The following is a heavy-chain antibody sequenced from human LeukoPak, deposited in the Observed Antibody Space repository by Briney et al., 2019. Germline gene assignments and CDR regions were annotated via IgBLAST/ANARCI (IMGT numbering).Heavy chain of an antibody. J-gene: IGHJ4*02. CDR3: AGRSSGWYEFGYYFDY. D-gene: IGHD6-19*01. CDR1: GGSISSYY. CDR2: IYYSGST. V-gene: IGHV4-59*08. Sequence: SETLSLTCTVSGGSISSYYWSWIRQPPGKGLEWIGYIYYSGSTNYSPSLKSRVTISVDTSKNQFSLKLSSVTAADTAVYYCAGRSSGWYEFGYYFDYWGQGTLVTVSS.